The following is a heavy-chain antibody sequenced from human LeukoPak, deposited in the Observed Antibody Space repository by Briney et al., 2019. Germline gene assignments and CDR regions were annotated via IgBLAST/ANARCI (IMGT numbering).Heavy chain of an antibody. CDR3: ARDWDGRHNWFDP. Sequence: ASVKVSCKASGYTFPNYGISWVRQAPGQGLEWVGWINAYCDDTNYGQMFQDRVTMTTDRSTSTAYMELRSLRSDDTAVYYCARDWDGRHNWFDPWGQGTLVTVSS. D-gene: IGHD1-26*01. CDR2: INAYCDDT. CDR1: GYTFPNYG. J-gene: IGHJ5*02. V-gene: IGHV1-18*01.